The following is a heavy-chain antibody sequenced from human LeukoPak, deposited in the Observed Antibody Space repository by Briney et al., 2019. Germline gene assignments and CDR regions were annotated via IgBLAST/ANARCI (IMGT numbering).Heavy chain of an antibody. CDR1: GFTVNNYY. V-gene: IGHV3-53*01. D-gene: IGHD6-19*01. J-gene: IGHJ5*02. Sequence: GGSLRLSCAASGFTVNNYYMHWVRRAPGKGLEWVSIIYPGGTTSYADSVKGRFTISRDNSKNTLYLQVNSLRAEDTGVYYCARDLYNSGWFEHWGQGTLVIVSS. CDR2: IYPGGTT. CDR3: ARDLYNSGWFEH.